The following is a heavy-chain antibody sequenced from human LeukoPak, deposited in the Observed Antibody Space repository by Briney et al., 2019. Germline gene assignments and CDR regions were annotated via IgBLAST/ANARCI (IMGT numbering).Heavy chain of an antibody. D-gene: IGHD6-19*01. Sequence: PGGSLRLSCAASGFTFSSYGMHWVRQAPGKGLEWVAVIWYGGSNKYYADSVKGRFTISRDNSKNTLYLQMNSLRAEDTAVYYCGKLAVACKGYLYMDVWGKRNKVPVS. CDR1: GFTFSSYG. J-gene: IGHJ6*03. CDR2: IWYGGSNK. CDR3: GKLAVACKGYLYMDV. V-gene: IGHV3-30*02.